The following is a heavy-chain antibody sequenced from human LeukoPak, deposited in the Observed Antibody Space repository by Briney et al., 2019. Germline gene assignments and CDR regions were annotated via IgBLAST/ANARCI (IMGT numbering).Heavy chain of an antibody. V-gene: IGHV3-23*01. D-gene: IGHD2-8*02. CDR1: GFTFSSYA. CDR3: ARGYCTATDCHGGWWFHL. CDR2: ISGSGGST. J-gene: IGHJ5*02. Sequence: PGGSLRLSCAASGFTFSSYAMSWVRQAPGKGLEWVSAISGSGGSTYYADSVKGRFTISRDNSKNTLYLQMINLRVEDTAVYFCARGYCTATDCHGGWWFHLWGQGTLVSVSS.